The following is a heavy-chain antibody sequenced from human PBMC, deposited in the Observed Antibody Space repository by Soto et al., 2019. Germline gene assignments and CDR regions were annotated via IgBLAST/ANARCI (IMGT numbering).Heavy chain of an antibody. Sequence: TSETLSLTCTVSGGSISTSPSYWAWIRQSPGKGLEWIGHIFYSGRTSYSPSLRSRVSISADTSKNQFSLKLSSVTAAEAAVYFCVGFRSNPIFTYWGQGTLVTVSS. CDR2: IFYSGRT. D-gene: IGHD3-3*01. V-gene: IGHV4-39*01. CDR1: GGSISTSPSY. CDR3: VGFRSNPIFTY. J-gene: IGHJ4*02.